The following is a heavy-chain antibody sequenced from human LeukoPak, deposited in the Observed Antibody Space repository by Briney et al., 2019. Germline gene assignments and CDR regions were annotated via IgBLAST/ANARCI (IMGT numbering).Heavy chain of an antibody. CDR3: ARVAPPVYYYMDV. CDR1: GGSISSHY. CDR2: IYYSGST. J-gene: IGHJ6*03. Sequence: SETLSLTCTVSGGSISSHYWSWIRQPPGKGLEWIGYIYYSGSTNYNPSLKSRVTISVDTSKNQFSLKLSSVTAADTAVYYCARVAPPVYYYMDVWGKGTTVTVSS. V-gene: IGHV4-59*11.